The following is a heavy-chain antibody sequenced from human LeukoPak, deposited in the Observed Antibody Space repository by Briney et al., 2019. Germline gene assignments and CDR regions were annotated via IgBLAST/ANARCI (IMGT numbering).Heavy chain of an antibody. CDR3: ARDRHPDY. D-gene: IGHD6-6*01. CDR2: ISYDGSNK. J-gene: IGHJ4*02. Sequence: GGSLRLSCAASGFTLSTYVMHWVRQAPGKGLEWVAVISYDGSNKYYADSVKGRFTISRDNAKNSLYLQMNSLRAEDTAVYYCARDRHPDYWGQGTLVTVSS. V-gene: IGHV3-30-3*01. CDR1: GFTLSTYV.